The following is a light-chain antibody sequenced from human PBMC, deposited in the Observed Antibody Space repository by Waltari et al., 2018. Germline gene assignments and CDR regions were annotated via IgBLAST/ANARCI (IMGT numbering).Light chain of an antibody. J-gene: IGLJ1*01. V-gene: IGLV2-14*03. CDR2: DVD. CDR1: NSDLASFKH. CDR3: CSYRAINLFV. Sequence: QSALPQPASVSASRGQSITISCTRPNSDLASFKHSSWYRIHPDKAPQLIIFDVDKRPSYISGRFSGSQSANTASLTISGLQHEDEADYFCCSYRAINLFVFGTGTKVTVL.